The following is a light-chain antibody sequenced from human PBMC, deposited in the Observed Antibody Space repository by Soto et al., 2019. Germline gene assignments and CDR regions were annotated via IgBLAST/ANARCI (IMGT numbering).Light chain of an antibody. CDR3: QQYNNWPPIT. CDR2: GAS. J-gene: IGKJ5*01. CDR1: QSVSNN. Sequence: VITQSPYTVSVSPGGRVTLSCRASQSVSNNLAWYQQKPGQAPRLLIYGASTRATGIPARFSGSGSGTEFTLSISSLRSEDFAVYYCQQYNNWPPITFGQGTRLENK. V-gene: IGKV3-15*01.